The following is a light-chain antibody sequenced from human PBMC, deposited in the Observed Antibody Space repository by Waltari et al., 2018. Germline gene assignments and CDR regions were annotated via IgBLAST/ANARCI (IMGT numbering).Light chain of an antibody. J-gene: IGLJ3*02. CDR1: SSDLSGSNY. CDR3: SSYTSTSVM. V-gene: IGLV2-14*03. Sequence: HSALTQPASVSGPPGQSITISCTGTSSDLSGSNYTSWYQQHPGKAPKLMIYDVNNRPSGVSNRSSGSKSGNTAALTISGLQAEDEADYYCSSYTSTSVMFGGGTKLTVL. CDR2: DVN.